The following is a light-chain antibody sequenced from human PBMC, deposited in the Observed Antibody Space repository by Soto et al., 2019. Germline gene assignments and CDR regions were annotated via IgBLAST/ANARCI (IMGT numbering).Light chain of an antibody. CDR2: DAS. CDR3: QQRSNWPPT. V-gene: IGKV3-11*01. J-gene: IGKJ4*01. Sequence: EIVLPQSPATLSLSPGERATLSCRASQSVSSYLAWYQQKPGQAPRLLIYDASNRATGIPARFSGSGSGTDFTLTISSIEPEEFAVYYCQQRSNWPPTFGGGTKVEI. CDR1: QSVSSY.